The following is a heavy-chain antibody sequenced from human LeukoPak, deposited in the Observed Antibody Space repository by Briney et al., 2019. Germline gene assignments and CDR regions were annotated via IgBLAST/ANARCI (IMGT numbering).Heavy chain of an antibody. Sequence: GGSLRLSCAASGFTFNSYWMSWVRQAPGKGLEWVANIKKDGSEKYYVDSVKGRFTISRDNAKNSLYLQMNSLRAEDTAVYYCARRNWDYYFDYWGQGTLVTVSS. CDR1: GFTFNSYW. J-gene: IGHJ4*02. CDR3: ARRNWDYYFDY. CDR2: IKKDGSEK. D-gene: IGHD1-7*01. V-gene: IGHV3-7*01.